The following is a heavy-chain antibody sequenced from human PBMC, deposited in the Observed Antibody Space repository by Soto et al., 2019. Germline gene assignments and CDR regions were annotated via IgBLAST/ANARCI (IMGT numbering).Heavy chain of an antibody. J-gene: IGHJ4*02. D-gene: IGHD6-13*01. CDR3: AQAAGYISTWFFDY. CDR2: TYYRSKWYN. Sequence: SQTHSLTCAISGDSVCSNSAAWNWIRQSPSRGLEWLGRTYYRSKWYNDYAVSVKSRITINPDTPKNQFSLQLNPVTPEDTAVYYCAQAAGYISTWFFDYWGQGTLVTVSS. V-gene: IGHV6-1*01. CDR1: GDSVCSNSAA.